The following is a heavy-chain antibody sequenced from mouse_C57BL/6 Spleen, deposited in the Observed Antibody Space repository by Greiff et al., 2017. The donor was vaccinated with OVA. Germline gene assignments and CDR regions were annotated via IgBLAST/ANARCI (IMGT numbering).Heavy chain of an antibody. D-gene: IGHD2-12*01. J-gene: IGHJ2*01. V-gene: IGHV1-74*01. Sequence: QVQLKQPGAELVKPGASVKVSCKASGYTFTSYWMHWVKQRPGQGLEWIARIHPSDSDTNYNQKFKGKATLTVDKSSSTAYMQLSSLTSEDSAVYYCAILYDQGLYFDYWGQGTTLTVSS. CDR1: GYTFTSYW. CDR2: IHPSDSDT. CDR3: AILYDQGLYFDY.